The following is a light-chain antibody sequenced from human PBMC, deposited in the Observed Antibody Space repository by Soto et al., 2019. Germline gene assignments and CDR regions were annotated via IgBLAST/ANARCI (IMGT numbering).Light chain of an antibody. Sequence: EIVLTQSPATLSLSPGERATLSCRASQSVGSYLAWYQQKPGQAPRLLIYDVSNRATGIPTSFSGSGSGTDFTLSISSLEPEDFAVYYCQKRTNWPPEYTFGQGTKLEI. V-gene: IGKV3-11*01. CDR1: QSVGSY. CDR3: QKRTNWPPEYT. J-gene: IGKJ2*01. CDR2: DVS.